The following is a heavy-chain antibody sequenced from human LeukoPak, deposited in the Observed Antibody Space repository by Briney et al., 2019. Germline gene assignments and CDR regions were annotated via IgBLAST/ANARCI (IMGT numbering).Heavy chain of an antibody. CDR1: GGSFRGYY. CDR2: INHSGST. D-gene: IGHD3-22*01. V-gene: IGHV4-34*01. CDR3: ARGRPYYYDSSGYYYYY. J-gene: IGHJ4*02. Sequence: SETLSLTYAVYGGSFRGYYWSWIRQPPGKGLEWIGEINHSGSTNYNPSLKSRVTISVDTSKNQFSLKLSSVTAADTAVYYCARGRPYYYDSSGYYYYYWGQGTLVTVSS.